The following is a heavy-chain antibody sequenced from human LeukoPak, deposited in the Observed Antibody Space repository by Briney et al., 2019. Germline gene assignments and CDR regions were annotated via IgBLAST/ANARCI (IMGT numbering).Heavy chain of an antibody. CDR3: AKRGVVIRVILVGFHKEANYFDS. D-gene: IGHD3-22*01. Sequence: GGSLRLSCAVSGITLSNYGMSWVRQAPGKGLEWVAGISDSGGRTNYADSVKGRFTISRDNPKNTLYLQMNSLRAEDTAVYFCAKRGVVIRVILVGFHKEANYFDSWGQGALITVSS. CDR1: GITLSNYG. V-gene: IGHV3-23*01. CDR2: ISDSGGRT. J-gene: IGHJ4*02.